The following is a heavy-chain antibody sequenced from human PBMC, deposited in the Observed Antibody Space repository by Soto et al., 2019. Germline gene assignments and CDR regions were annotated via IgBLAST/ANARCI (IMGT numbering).Heavy chain of an antibody. D-gene: IGHD3-22*01. CDR1: GFTFSSYA. Sequence: GGSLRLSCAASGFTFSSYAMSWVRQAPGKGLEWVSAISGSGGSTYYADSVKGRFTISRDNSKNTLYLQMNSLRAEDMAVYYCAKDYYDSSGYYPYYFDYWGQGTLVTVSS. CDR2: ISGSGGST. CDR3: AKDYYDSSGYYPYYFDY. V-gene: IGHV3-23*01. J-gene: IGHJ4*02.